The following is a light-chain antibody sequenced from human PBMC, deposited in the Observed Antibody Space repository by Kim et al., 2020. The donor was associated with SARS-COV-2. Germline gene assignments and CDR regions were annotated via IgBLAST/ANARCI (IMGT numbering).Light chain of an antibody. CDR2: QDT. CDR3: QAWDSNTGV. V-gene: IGLV3-1*01. J-gene: IGLJ2*01. Sequence: ELTQPPSVSVSPGQTASITCSGDKLGDKYACWYQQKSGQSPVLVIYQDTKRPSGIPERFSGSNSGNTVTLTISGTQAMDEADYYCQAWDSNTGVFGGGTQLTVL. CDR1: KLGDKY.